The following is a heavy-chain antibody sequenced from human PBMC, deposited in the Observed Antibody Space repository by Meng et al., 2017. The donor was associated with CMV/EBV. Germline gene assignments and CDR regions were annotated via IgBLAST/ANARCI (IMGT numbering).Heavy chain of an antibody. CDR2: INNDGGNT. Sequence: GGLRLSCAASGFTFSDYWMHWVRQAPGKGLVWVSRINNDGGNTVYADSVKGRFTFSRDNAKNTLYLQMNSLRAEDTAVYYCARGLYGPDYWGQGTLVTVSS. J-gene: IGHJ4*02. CDR1: GFTFSDYW. V-gene: IGHV3-74*01. CDR3: ARGLYGPDY. D-gene: IGHD4-17*01.